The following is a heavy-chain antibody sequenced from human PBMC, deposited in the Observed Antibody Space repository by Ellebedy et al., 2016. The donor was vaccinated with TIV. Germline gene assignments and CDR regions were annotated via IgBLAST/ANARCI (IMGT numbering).Heavy chain of an antibody. CDR1: GASISSYY. V-gene: IGHV4-59*12. J-gene: IGHJ5*02. Sequence: MPSETLSLTCTVSGASISSYYWSWIRQPPGKGLEWIGFIFHTGDTNYRPSLKIRVAISPDTSTNQFSLNLSSVTAADTAVYYCARDPALPRGRFDTWGQGTLVTVSS. CDR3: ARDPALPRGRFDT. CDR2: IFHTGDT.